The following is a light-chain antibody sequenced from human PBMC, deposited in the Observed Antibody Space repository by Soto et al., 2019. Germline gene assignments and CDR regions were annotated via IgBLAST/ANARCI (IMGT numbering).Light chain of an antibody. J-gene: IGKJ1*01. V-gene: IGKV2-28*01. Sequence: DIVMTQSPLSLPVTPGEPASTSCRSSQSLLHSNGYNYLDWYLQKPGQSPQLLIYLGSNRASGVPDRFSGSGSGTDFTLKISRVEAEDVGVYYCMQALQTRTFGQGTKV. CDR3: MQALQTRT. CDR1: QSLLHSNGYNY. CDR2: LGS.